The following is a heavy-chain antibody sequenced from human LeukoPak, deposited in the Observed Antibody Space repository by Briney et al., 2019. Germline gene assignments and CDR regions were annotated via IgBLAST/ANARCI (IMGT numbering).Heavy chain of an antibody. CDR3: ARDWGGWNQAY. J-gene: IGHJ4*02. CDR2: INTNTGNP. CDR1: GYTFTSYA. D-gene: IGHD1-1*01. V-gene: IGHV7-4-1*02. Sequence: VASVKVSCKASGYTFTSYAMNWVRQAPGQGLEWMGWINTNTGNPTYAQGYTGRFVFSLDTSVSTAYLQISSLKAEDTAVYFCARDWGGWNQAYWGQGTLITVSS.